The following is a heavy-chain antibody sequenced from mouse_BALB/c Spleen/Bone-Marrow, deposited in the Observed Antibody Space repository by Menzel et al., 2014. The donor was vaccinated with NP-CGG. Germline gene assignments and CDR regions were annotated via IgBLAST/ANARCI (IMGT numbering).Heavy chain of an antibody. Sequence: EVKLMESGGGLVQPGGSLNLSCAASGFDFSRYWMSWARQAPGKGQEWIGEINPGSSTINYTPSLKDKFIISRGNAKNTLYLQMSKVRSEDTAFYYCARSAYYALDYWGQGTSVTVSS. J-gene: IGHJ4*01. CDR2: INPGSSTI. V-gene: IGHV4-2*02. CDR1: GFDFSRYW. CDR3: ARSAYYALDY.